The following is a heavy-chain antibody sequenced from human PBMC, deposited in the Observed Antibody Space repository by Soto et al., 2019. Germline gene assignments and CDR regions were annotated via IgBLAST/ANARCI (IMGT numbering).Heavy chain of an antibody. V-gene: IGHV4-39*01. CDR1: GGSISSGNYY. CDR2: VYYRGST. J-gene: IGHJ3*02. D-gene: IGHD3-16*01. CDR3: ASPTLGAFDI. Sequence: QLQLQESGPGLVKPSETLSLTCTVSGGSISSGNYYWGWIRQPPGKGLERNGSVYYRGSTNYNSSLKSRVTISVDTSKNQFSLRLTSVTAADTAVYYCASPTLGAFDIWGQGTMVTVSS.